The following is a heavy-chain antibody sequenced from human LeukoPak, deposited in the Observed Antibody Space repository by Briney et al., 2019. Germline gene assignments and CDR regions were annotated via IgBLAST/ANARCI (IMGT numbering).Heavy chain of an antibody. V-gene: IGHV4-59*08. D-gene: IGHD3-22*01. CDR2: IYNSGST. J-gene: IGHJ4*02. CDR3: ARVMGGGSGYYPFDY. Sequence: SETLSLTCTVSGGSISSYYWSWIRQPPGKGLEWIGYIYNSGSTNYNPSLKSRVTISVDTSKSQISLKLNSVTAADTAVYYCARVMGGGSGYYPFDYWGQGTLVTVSS. CDR1: GGSISSYY.